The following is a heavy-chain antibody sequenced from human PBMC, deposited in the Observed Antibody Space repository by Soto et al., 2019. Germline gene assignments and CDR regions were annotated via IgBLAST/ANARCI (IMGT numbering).Heavy chain of an antibody. CDR2: ISYDGRNK. CDR3: AKVGYSSSWYKGGSDAFDI. D-gene: IGHD6-13*01. J-gene: IGHJ3*02. Sequence: PGGSLRLSCAASGFTFSSYGMHWVRQAPGKGLEWVAVISYDGRNKYYADSVKGRFTISRDNSKNTLYLQMNSLRAEDTAVYYCAKVGYSSSWYKGGSDAFDIWGQGTMVTVSS. V-gene: IGHV3-30*18. CDR1: GFTFSSYG.